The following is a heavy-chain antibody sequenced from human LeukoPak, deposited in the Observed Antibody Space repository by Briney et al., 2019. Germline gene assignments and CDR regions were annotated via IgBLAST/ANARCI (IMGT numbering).Heavy chain of an antibody. CDR3: ASPRGLRSEEGYFDY. V-gene: IGHV4-39*07. D-gene: IGHD3-3*01. CDR2: IYYSGST. Sequence: SETVSLTCTVSGGSISSSSYYWGWIRQPPGKGLEWIGSIYYSGSTYYNPSLKSRVTISVDTSKNQFSLKLSSVTAADTAVYYCASPRGLRSEEGYFDYWGQGTLVTVSS. CDR1: GGSISSSSYY. J-gene: IGHJ4*02.